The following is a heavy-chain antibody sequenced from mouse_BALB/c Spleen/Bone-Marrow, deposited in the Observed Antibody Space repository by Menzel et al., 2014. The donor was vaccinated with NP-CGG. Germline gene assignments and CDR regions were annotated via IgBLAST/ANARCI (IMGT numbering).Heavy chain of an antibody. CDR3: ARSLLRLSYAMDY. J-gene: IGHJ4*01. CDR1: GFTFSSFG. Sequence: EVQLVESGGGLVQPGGSRKLSCTASGFTFSSFGMHWVRQAPEKGLEWVAYISSGSSTIYYADTVKGRFTISRDNPKNTLFLQMTSLRSEATAMYYCARSLLRLSYAMDYWGQGTSVTVSS. V-gene: IGHV5-17*02. CDR2: ISSGSSTI. D-gene: IGHD1-2*01.